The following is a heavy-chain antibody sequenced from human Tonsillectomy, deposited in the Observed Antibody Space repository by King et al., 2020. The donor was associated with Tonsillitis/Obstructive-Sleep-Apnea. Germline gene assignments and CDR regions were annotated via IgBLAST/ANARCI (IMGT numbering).Heavy chain of an antibody. CDR3: ARTVAGDRYAFDI. Sequence: VQLVESGAEVKKPGESLKISCKGSGYSFTRYWIGWVRQMPGKGLEWMGIIYPGDSDTRYSPSFQGQVTISADKPISTAYLQWSSLKASDIAMYYCARTVAGDRYAFDIWGQGTMVTVSS. J-gene: IGHJ3*02. V-gene: IGHV5-51*01. CDR1: GYSFTRYW. D-gene: IGHD6-19*01. CDR2: IYPGDSDT.